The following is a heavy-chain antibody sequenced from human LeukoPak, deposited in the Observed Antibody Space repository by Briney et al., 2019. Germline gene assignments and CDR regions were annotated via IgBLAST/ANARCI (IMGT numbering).Heavy chain of an antibody. J-gene: IGHJ4*02. CDR1: GFTFSSYS. CDR2: ISSSSSYI. V-gene: IGHV3-21*04. D-gene: IGHD5-12*01. Sequence: GGSLRLSCAASGFTFSSYSMNWVRQAPGKGLEWVSSISSSSSYIYYADSVKGRFTISRDNAKNSLYLQMNSLRAEDTAVYYCAKDGAWIPFDYWGQGTLVTVSS. CDR3: AKDGAWIPFDY.